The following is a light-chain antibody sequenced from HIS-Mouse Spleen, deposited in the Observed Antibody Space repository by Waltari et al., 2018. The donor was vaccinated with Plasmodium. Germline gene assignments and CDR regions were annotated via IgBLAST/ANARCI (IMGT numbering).Light chain of an antibody. V-gene: IGLV2-8*01. CDR2: EVS. CDR1: RSDVGGFHY. J-gene: IGLJ2*01. CDR3: SSYAGSNNLV. Sequence: QSALTQPPSASGSPGQSVPTSCTGTRSDVGGFHYVSWYQQHPGKAPKLMMYEVSKRPSGVPDRFSGSKSGNTASLTVSGLQAEDEADYYCSSYAGSNNLVFGGGTKLTVL.